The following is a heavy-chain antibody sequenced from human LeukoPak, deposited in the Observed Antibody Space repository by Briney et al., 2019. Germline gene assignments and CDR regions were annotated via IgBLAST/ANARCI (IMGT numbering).Heavy chain of an antibody. V-gene: IGHV4-38-2*01. CDR2: IYHRGST. CDR1: AYSISSDYY. D-gene: IGHD3-3*01. Sequence: SETLSLTCAVSAYSISSDYYWGWIRQPPGKGLEWIGSIYHRGSTYYNSSLKSRVTTSIDTSKNQFSLKVTSVTAADTAVYYCARHSETIVGSVDFWGQGTLVTVSS. CDR3: ARHSETIVGSVDF. J-gene: IGHJ4*02.